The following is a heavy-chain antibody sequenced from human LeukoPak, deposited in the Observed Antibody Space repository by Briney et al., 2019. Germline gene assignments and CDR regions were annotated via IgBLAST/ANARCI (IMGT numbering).Heavy chain of an antibody. CDR3: ARGVFYSYGCFDY. CDR2: INHSGST. D-gene: IGHD5-18*01. Sequence: PSETLSLTCAVYGGSFSGYYWSWIRQPPGKGLEWIGEINHSGSTNYNPSLKSRVTISVDTSKNQFSLKLSSVTAADTAVYYCARGVFYSYGCFDYWGRGTLVTVSS. CDR1: GGSFSGYY. J-gene: IGHJ4*02. V-gene: IGHV4-34*01.